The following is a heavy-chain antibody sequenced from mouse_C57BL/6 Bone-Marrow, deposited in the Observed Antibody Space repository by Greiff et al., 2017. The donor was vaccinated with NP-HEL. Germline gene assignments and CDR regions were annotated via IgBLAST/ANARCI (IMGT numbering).Heavy chain of an antibody. D-gene: IGHD1-1*01. V-gene: IGHV5-12*01. CDR3: ARPPNYGSSHWYFDV. J-gene: IGHJ1*03. CDR2: ISNGGGST. CDR1: GFTFSDYY. Sequence: EVKLLESGGGLVQPGGSLKLSCAASGFTFSDYYMYWVRQTPVKRLEWVAYISNGGGSTYYPDTVKGRFTISRDNAKNTLYLQMSRLKSEDTAMYYCARPPNYGSSHWYFDVWGTGTTVTVSS.